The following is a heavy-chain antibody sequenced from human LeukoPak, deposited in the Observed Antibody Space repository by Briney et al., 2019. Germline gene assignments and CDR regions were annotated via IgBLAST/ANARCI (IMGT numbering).Heavy chain of an antibody. CDR3: ARVESGSYYNYYGMDV. J-gene: IGHJ6*02. V-gene: IGHV1-8*01. D-gene: IGHD1-26*01. Sequence: APVKVSCKASGYTFTSYDINWVRQATGQGLGWMGWMNPNSGNTGYAQKFQGRVTMTRNTSISTAYMELSSLRSEDTAVYYCARVESGSYYNYYGMDVWGQGTTVTVSS. CDR1: GYTFTSYD. CDR2: MNPNSGNT.